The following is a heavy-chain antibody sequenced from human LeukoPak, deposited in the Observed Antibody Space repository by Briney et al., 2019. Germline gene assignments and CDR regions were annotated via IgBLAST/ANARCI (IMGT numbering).Heavy chain of an antibody. CDR3: ARDTAMVSLWYFDL. Sequence: ASVKVSCKASGYTFTSYGISWVRRAPGQGLEWMGRIIPILGIANYAQKFQGRVTITADKSTSTAYMELSSLRSEDTAVYYCARDTAMVSLWYFDLWGRGTLVTVSS. CDR1: GYTFTSYG. CDR2: IIPILGIA. D-gene: IGHD5-18*01. J-gene: IGHJ2*01. V-gene: IGHV1-69*04.